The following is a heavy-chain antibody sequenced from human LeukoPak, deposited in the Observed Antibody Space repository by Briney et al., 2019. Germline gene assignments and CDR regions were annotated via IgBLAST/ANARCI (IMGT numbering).Heavy chain of an antibody. CDR3: ARDTYYYDSSGYFQYNWFDP. CDR2: INPNSGGT. V-gene: IGHV1-2*02. D-gene: IGHD3-22*01. Sequence: GASVKVSCKASGYTFTGYYMHWVRQAPGQGLERMGWINPNSGGTNYAQKFQGRVTMTRDTSISTAYMELSRLRSDDTAVYYCARDTYYYDSSGYFQYNWFDPWGQGTLVTVSS. J-gene: IGHJ5*02. CDR1: GYTFTGYY.